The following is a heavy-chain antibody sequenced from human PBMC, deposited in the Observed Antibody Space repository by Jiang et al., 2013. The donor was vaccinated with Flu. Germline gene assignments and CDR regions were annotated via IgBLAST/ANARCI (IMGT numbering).Heavy chain of an antibody. D-gene: IGHD2-21*02. CDR3: AHAESLTSAPWFDS. Sequence: TLTLTCTFSGFSLTTPEVGVAWIRQAPGKALEWLADVSGNDLKRYSPSLRTRLAITKDNSMNQVVLTLTNVDPVDTATYFCAHAESLTSAPWFDSWGQGTLLTVSS. CDR1: GFSLTTPEVG. V-gene: IGHV2-5*01. CDR2: VSGNDLK. J-gene: IGHJ5*01.